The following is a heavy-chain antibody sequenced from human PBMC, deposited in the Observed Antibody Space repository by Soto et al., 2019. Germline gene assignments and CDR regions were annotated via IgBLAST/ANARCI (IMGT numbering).Heavy chain of an antibody. CDR3: ARKTTVTPGIVYFDY. Sequence: QLQLQESGSGLVKPSQTLSLTCAVSGGSISSGGYSWSWIRQPPGKVMEWIGYIYHSGSTYYNPSLKSRVTISVDRSKNQFSLKLSSVTAADTAVYYCARKTTVTPGIVYFDYWGQGTLVTVSS. CDR1: GGSISSGGYS. V-gene: IGHV4-30-2*01. D-gene: IGHD4-17*01. J-gene: IGHJ4*02. CDR2: IYHSGST.